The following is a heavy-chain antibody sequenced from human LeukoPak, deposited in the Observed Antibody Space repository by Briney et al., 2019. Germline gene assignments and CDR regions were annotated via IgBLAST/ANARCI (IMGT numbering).Heavy chain of an antibody. J-gene: IGHJ4*02. CDR2: IYHRDNT. Sequence: SETLSLTCTVSGASINYNYWSWVRQPPGKGLEWIGYIYHRDNTNYNPSLESRVTISVDTSKNQFSLKLSSVTAADTAVYYCARDRGTSYFDYWGQGTLVTVSS. V-gene: IGHV4-59*12. CDR1: GASINYNY. CDR3: ARDRGTSYFDY. D-gene: IGHD1-1*01.